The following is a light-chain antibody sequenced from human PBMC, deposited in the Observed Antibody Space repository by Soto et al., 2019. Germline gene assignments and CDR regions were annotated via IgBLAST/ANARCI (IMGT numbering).Light chain of an antibody. CDR1: SSDVAIYNY. V-gene: IGLV2-11*01. CDR2: DVS. CDR3: CSYAGSYTIVRIV. Sequence: QSVLAQPRSVSGSPGQSVTISCTGTSSDVAIYNYISWYQQHPGEAPKLMIHDVSERPSGVPDRFSGSKSGNTASLTISGIQAKDEADDFCCSYAGSYTIVRIVFGTGTKVTV. J-gene: IGLJ1*01.